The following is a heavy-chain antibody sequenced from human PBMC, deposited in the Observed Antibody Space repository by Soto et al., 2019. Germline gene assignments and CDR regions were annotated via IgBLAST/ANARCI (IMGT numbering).Heavy chain of an antibody. V-gene: IGHV6-1*01. Sequence: SQTLSLPCAISGDSVSSNSSSWNWIRPSPSRGLEWLGRTYYRSKWYNDYAVSVKSRITINPDTSKNQFSLQLNSVTPEDTAVYYCARDLDSGSSGAFDIWGQGTMVTVSS. CDR1: GDSVSSNSSS. CDR3: ARDLDSGSSGAFDI. J-gene: IGHJ3*02. CDR2: TYYRSKWYN. D-gene: IGHD1-26*01.